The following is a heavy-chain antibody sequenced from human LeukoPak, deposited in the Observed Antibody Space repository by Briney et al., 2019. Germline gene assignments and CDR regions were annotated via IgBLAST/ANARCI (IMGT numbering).Heavy chain of an antibody. D-gene: IGHD5-24*01. CDR1: GCTFSSYA. J-gene: IGHJ4*02. Sequence: GASVKVSCKASGCTFSSYAISWVRQAPGQGLEWMGRIIPIFGIANYAQKFQGRVTITADKSTSTAYMELSSLRSEDTAVYYCAGGPVDGYNSYFDYWGQGTLVTVSS. CDR2: IIPIFGIA. CDR3: AGGPVDGYNSYFDY. V-gene: IGHV1-69*04.